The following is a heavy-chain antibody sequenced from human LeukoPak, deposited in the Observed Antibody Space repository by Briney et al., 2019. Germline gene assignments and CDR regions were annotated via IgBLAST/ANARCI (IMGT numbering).Heavy chain of an antibody. V-gene: IGHV1-2*02. CDR2: INPNSGGT. Sequence: ASVKVSCKASGYTFTDYYMHWVRQAPGQGLEWMGWINPNSGGTNYAQKFQGRVTMTRDTSISTAYMELSRLRSDDTAVYYCARDKEDIVVWGYYYYMDVWGKGTTVTISS. CDR3: ARDKEDIVVWGYYYYMDV. CDR1: GYTFTDYY. D-gene: IGHD2-2*01. J-gene: IGHJ6*03.